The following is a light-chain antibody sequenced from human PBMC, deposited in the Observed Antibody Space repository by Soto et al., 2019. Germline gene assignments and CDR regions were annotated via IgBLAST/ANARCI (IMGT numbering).Light chain of an antibody. CDR2: EVS. CDR3: SSYTSAPTYV. CDR1: SSDVGGYNY. J-gene: IGLJ1*01. V-gene: IGLV2-14*01. Sequence: QSVLTQPASVSGSPGQSITISCTVTSSDVGGYNYVSWYQHHPGKAPKLMIHEVSDRPSGISNRFSGSKSGNTASLTISGLQAEDEADYYCSSYTSAPTYVFGTGTKLTVL.